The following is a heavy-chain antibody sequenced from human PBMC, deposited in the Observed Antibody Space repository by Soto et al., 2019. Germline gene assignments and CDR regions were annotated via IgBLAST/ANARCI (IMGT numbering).Heavy chain of an antibody. CDR1: GGSFSGYY. V-gene: IGHV4-34*01. D-gene: IGHD2-15*01. CDR3: ARRIVVEDY. Sequence: LETLSLTCAVYGGSFSGYYWSWIRQPPGKGLEWIGEINHSGSTNYNPSLKSRVTISVDTSKNQFSLKLSSVTAADTAVYYCARRIVVEDYWGQGTLVTVSS. CDR2: INHSGST. J-gene: IGHJ4*02.